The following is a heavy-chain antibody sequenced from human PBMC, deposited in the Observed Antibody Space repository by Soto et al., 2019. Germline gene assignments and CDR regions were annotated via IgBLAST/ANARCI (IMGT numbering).Heavy chain of an antibody. V-gene: IGHV3-33*01. D-gene: IGHD5-12*01. Sequence: RGSLRVSCAASGFTFNNFGMHWVRQAPGKGLEWVAVMWSNGNSKSYTDSVKGRITISRDNSKNTLYLEMNTLTVEDTAVYFCERGKGGRKSGDSFDYWGTGTLVTVSS. CDR1: GFTFNNFG. J-gene: IGHJ4*02. CDR3: ERGKGGRKSGDSFDY. CDR2: MWSNGNSK.